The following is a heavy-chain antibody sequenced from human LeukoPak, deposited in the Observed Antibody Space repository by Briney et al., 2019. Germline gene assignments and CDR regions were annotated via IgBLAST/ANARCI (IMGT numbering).Heavy chain of an antibody. J-gene: IGHJ4*02. CDR2: ISGSGGST. Sequence: GGSLRLSCAASGFTFSSYDMSWVRQAPGKGLEWVSTISGSGGSTYYADSVKGRFTISRDNSKNTLYLQMNSLRAEDTAVYYCAKDRANWNSFFDYWGQGTLVTVSS. CDR3: AKDRANWNSFFDY. V-gene: IGHV3-23*01. D-gene: IGHD1-7*01. CDR1: GFTFSSYD.